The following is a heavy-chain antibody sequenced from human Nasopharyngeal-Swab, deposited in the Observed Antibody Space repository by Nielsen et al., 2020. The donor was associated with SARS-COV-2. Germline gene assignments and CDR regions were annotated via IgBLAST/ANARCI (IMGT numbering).Heavy chain of an antibody. D-gene: IGHD4-17*01. J-gene: IGHJ6*02. CDR1: GYTFTSYD. V-gene: IGHV1-8*01. CDR3: ARVGRLTTVTTSSYYYYYGMDV. Sequence: ASVKVSCKASGYTFTSYDINWVRQATGQGLEWMGWMNPNSGNTGYAQKFQGRVTMTRNTSISTAYMELSSLRSEDTAVYYCARVGRLTTVTTSSYYYYYGMDVWGQGTTVTVSS. CDR2: MNPNSGNT.